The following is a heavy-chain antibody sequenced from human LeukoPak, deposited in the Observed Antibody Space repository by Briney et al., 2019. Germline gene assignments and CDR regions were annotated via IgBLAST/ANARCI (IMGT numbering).Heavy chain of an antibody. CDR3: AKASIARNGVYDAFDV. Sequence: PGGSLRLSCEASGFIFDDYAMNWVRQAPGKGLEWVEHISSDGGTTYYAASVKGRFTVSRDNPNQLLYLQMDSLRVDDKAVFYCAKASIARNGVYDAFDVWGPGAMVAVSS. V-gene: IGHV3-23*01. CDR2: ISSDGGTT. CDR1: GFIFDDYA. D-gene: IGHD2-8*01. J-gene: IGHJ3*01.